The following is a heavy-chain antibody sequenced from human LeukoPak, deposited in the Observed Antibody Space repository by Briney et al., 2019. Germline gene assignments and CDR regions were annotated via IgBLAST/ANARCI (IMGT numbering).Heavy chain of an antibody. J-gene: IGHJ4*02. CDR3: ARGEREQLVPTGL. CDR1: GDSISGYY. Sequence: PSETLSLTCTVSGDSISGYYWSWIRQPPGKGLEWIGNIYYSGTTNHNPSLKSRVTISVDTSKNQFSLKLSSVTAADTAVYYCARGEREQLVPTGLWGQGTLVTVSS. D-gene: IGHD6-6*01. V-gene: IGHV4-59*01. CDR2: IYYSGTT.